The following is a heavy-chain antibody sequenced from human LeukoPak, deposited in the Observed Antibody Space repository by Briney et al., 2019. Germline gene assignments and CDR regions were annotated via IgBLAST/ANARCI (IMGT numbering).Heavy chain of an antibody. J-gene: IGHJ4*02. D-gene: IGHD6-13*01. CDR3: AKAESSSWLPYY. V-gene: IGHV3-23*01. Sequence: GGSLRLSCAASGFTFSTYAMRWIRQAPGKGLEWVSALSGSGATTYYADSVKGRFTISRDNSKNTLYLQMNSLRAEDTAVYYCAKAESSSWLPYYWGQGTLVTVSS. CDR1: GFTFSTYA. CDR2: LSGSGATT.